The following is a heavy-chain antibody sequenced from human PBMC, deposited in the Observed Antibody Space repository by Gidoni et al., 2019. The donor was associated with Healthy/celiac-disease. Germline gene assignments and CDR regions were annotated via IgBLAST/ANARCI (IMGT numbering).Heavy chain of an antibody. D-gene: IGHD3-10*01. CDR1: GFTFSDYY. Sequence: QVQLVESGGGLVKPGGSLRLSCAASGFTFSDYYMSWIRQAPGKGREWVSYISSSSSYTNYADSVKGRFTISRDNAKNSLYLQMNSLRAEDTAVYYCARDRISAELLWFGYFDVWGKGTTVTVSS. J-gene: IGHJ6*04. CDR3: ARDRISAELLWFGYFDV. CDR2: ISSSSSYT. V-gene: IGHV3-11*05.